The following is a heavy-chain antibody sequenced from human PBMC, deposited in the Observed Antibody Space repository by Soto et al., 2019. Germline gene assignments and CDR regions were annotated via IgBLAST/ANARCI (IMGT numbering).Heavy chain of an antibody. D-gene: IGHD6-13*01. CDR3: AKDRGLAAYFDS. CDR1: GFSFNNFD. V-gene: IGHV3-30*18. Sequence: QVQLVESGGGVVQPGRSLRLSCAASGFSFNNFDMHWVRQAPGKGLEWVAVISSAGNKKFYADSVTGRFTISRDNSKNTLYLQVSSLRAEDTAVYYGAKDRGLAAYFDSWGQGTQVTVSS. CDR2: ISSAGNKK. J-gene: IGHJ4*02.